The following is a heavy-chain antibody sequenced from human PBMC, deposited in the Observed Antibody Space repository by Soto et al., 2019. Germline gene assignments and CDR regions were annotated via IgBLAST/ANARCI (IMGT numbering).Heavy chain of an antibody. J-gene: IGHJ2*01. V-gene: IGHV4-59*01. Sequence: QVQLQESGPGLVKPSETLSLTCTVSGGSISSYYWSWIRQPPGKGLEWIGYIYYRESTNYNPSLKXRXTXXVDTSKNQFSLTLSSVTAADTAMYYCARFNGYFDLWGRGTLVTVSS. CDR2: IYYREST. CDR3: ARFNGYFDL. CDR1: GGSISSYY.